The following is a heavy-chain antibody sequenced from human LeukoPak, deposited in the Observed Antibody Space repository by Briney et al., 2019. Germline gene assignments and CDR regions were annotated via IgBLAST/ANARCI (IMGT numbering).Heavy chain of an antibody. CDR3: AHSRSSSRFDY. CDR2: IYWNDHK. D-gene: IGHD6-13*01. CDR1: GFSLSTTGVG. Sequence: SGPTLVKPTQTLTLTCTFSGFSLSTTGVGVGWMRQASGKALEWLALIYWNDHKRYSPSLKSMLTITKDTSKNQVVLTMTNMDPVDTATYSCAHSRSSSRFDYWGEGTLVTVSS. V-gene: IGHV2-5*01. J-gene: IGHJ4*02.